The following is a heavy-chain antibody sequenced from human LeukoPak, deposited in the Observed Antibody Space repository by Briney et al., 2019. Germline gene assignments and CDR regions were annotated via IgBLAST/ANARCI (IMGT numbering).Heavy chain of an antibody. D-gene: IGHD2-15*01. CDR2: IYYSGST. CDR1: GGSISSYY. J-gene: IGHJ4*02. CDR3: ARQRYCSGGSCHLDY. Sequence: SETLSLTCTVSGGSISSYYWSWIRQPPGKGLEWIGSIYYSGSTYYNPSLKSRVTISVDTSKNQFSLKLSSVTAADTAVYYCARQRYCSGGSCHLDYWGQGTLVTVSS. V-gene: IGHV4-59*05.